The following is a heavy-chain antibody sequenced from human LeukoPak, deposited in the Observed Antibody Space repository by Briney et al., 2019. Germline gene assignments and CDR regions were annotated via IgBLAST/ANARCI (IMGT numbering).Heavy chain of an antibody. V-gene: IGHV4-30-4*07. CDR3: ARASSSEGWFDP. CDR2: IYYSGST. CDR1: GGSISSGGYS. Sequence: PSQTLSLTCAVSGGSISSGGYSWSWIRQPPGKGLEWIGYIYYSGSTYYNPSLKSRVTISVDTSKNQFSLKLSSVTAADTAVYYCARASSSEGWFDPWGQGTLVTVSS. J-gene: IGHJ5*02.